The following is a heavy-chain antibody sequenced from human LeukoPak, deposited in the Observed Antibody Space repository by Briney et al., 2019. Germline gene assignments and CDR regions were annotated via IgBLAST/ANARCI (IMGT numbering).Heavy chain of an antibody. J-gene: IGHJ4*02. Sequence: SVKVSCKASGGTFSSYAISWVRQAPGQGLEGMGGIIPIFGTANYAQKFQGRVTITADKSTSTAYMGLSSLRSEDTAVYYCARTGSSSWYPFDYWGQGTLVTVSS. CDR3: ARTGSSSWYPFDY. CDR2: IIPIFGTA. CDR1: GGTFSSYA. V-gene: IGHV1-69*06. D-gene: IGHD6-13*01.